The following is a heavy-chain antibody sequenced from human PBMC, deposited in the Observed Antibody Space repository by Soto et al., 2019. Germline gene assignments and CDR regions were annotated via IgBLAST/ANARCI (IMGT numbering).Heavy chain of an antibody. CDR3: AKDVHYDILTGIEYFHH. Sequence: GGSLRLSCAASGFTFSGYAMSWVRQAPGKGLEWVSGISGSAASTNYADSVKGRFTISRDNSKSTLYLQMNSLRAEDTAVYYYAKDVHYDILTGIEYFHHWAQGTLVTVSS. CDR2: ISGSAAST. D-gene: IGHD3-9*01. CDR1: GFTFSGYA. J-gene: IGHJ1*01. V-gene: IGHV3-23*01.